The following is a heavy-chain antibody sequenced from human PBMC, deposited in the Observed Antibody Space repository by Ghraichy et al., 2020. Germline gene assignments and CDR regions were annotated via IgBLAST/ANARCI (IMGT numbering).Heavy chain of an antibody. CDR2: ISGSGGST. CDR3: AKGAGQSDYQMDV. D-gene: IGHD5-24*01. V-gene: IGHV3-23*01. J-gene: IGHJ6*03. CDR1: GFTFSSYA. Sequence: GSLRLSCAASGFTFSSYAMTWVRQAPGKGLEWVSGISGSGGSTYYADSVKGRFTISRDNSKNTLYLQMNSLRAEDTAVYYCAKGAGQSDYQMDVWGKGTTVTVSS.